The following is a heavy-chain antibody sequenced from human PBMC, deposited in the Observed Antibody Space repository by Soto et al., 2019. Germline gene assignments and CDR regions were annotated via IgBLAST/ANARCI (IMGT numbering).Heavy chain of an antibody. V-gene: IGHV4-30-4*01. Sequence: SETLSLTCTVSGGSISSGDYYRSWIRQPPGKGLEWIGYIYYSGSTYYNPSLKSRVTISVDTSKNQFSLKLSSVTAADTAVYYCASASKEWLDIWGQGTLVTVSS. CDR2: IYYSGST. CDR1: GGSISSGDYY. J-gene: IGHJ5*02. CDR3: ASASKEWLDI.